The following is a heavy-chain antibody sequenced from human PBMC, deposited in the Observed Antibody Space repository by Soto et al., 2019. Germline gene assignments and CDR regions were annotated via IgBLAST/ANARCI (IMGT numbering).Heavy chain of an antibody. V-gene: IGHV3-30*18. D-gene: IGHD4-17*01. J-gene: IGHJ4*02. Sequence: QVQLVESGGGVVQPGRSLRLSCAASGFTFSSYGMHWVRQAPGKGLEWVAVISYDGSNKYYADSVKGRFTISRDNSKNTLYLKMNSLRAEDTAVYYCAKRDYGDYVPASGFDYWGQGTLVTVSS. CDR2: ISYDGSNK. CDR1: GFTFSSYG. CDR3: AKRDYGDYVPASGFDY.